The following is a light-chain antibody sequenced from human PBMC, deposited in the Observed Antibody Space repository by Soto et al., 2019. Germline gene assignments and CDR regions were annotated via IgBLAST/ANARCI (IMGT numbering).Light chain of an antibody. J-gene: IGLJ6*01. CDR2: GVN. Sequence: QSVLAQPASVSGSPGQSITISCTGTSSDVARYDSVSWYQQHPGKAPKLIIYGVNYRPSGVSDRFSGSKSGNTASLTIAGLQAEDEAEAYSNSYTSSSLDVIGSGTQVIVL. CDR1: SSDVARYDS. V-gene: IGLV2-14*01. CDR3: NSYTSSSLDV.